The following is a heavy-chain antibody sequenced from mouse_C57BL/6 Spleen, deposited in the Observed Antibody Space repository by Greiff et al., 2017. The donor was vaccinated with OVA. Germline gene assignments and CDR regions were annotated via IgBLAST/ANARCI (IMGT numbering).Heavy chain of an antibody. Sequence: EVQLVESGPGLVKPSQSLSLTCSVTGYSITSGYYWNWIRQFPGNKLEWMGYISYDGSNNYNPSLKNRISITRDTSKNQFFLKLNSVTTEDTATYYCAEGYSNYNYWGQGTTLTVAS. CDR3: AEGYSNYNY. V-gene: IGHV3-6*01. CDR1: GYSITSGYY. CDR2: ISYDGSN. J-gene: IGHJ2*01. D-gene: IGHD2-5*01.